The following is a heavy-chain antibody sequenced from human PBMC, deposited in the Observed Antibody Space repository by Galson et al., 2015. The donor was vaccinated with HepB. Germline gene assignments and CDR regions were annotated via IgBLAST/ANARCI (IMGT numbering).Heavy chain of an antibody. CDR1: GFTFSTYW. CDR2: INSDGSSK. Sequence: SLRLSCAASGFTFSTYWMHWVRQAPGKGLVWVSRINSDGSSKTYADSVKGRFTISRDNAKNTLYLQMNSLRAEDTAVYYCARARIAVAGFDYWGQGTLVTVSS. CDR3: ARARIAVAGFDY. V-gene: IGHV3-74*01. D-gene: IGHD6-19*01. J-gene: IGHJ4*02.